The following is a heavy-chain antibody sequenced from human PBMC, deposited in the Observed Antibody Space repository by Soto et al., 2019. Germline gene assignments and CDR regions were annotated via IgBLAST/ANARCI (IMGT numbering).Heavy chain of an antibody. D-gene: IGHD2-15*01. J-gene: IGHJ6*03. V-gene: IGHV3-74*01. CDR1: GFTFSSYW. Sequence: AGGSLRLSCAASGFTFSSYWMHWVRQAPGKGLVWVSRINSDGSSTSYADSVKGRFTISRDNAKNTLYLQMNSLRAEDTAVYYCARVSSGGSCPMCMDVWGKGTTVTVSS. CDR3: ARVSSGGSCPMCMDV. CDR2: INSDGSST.